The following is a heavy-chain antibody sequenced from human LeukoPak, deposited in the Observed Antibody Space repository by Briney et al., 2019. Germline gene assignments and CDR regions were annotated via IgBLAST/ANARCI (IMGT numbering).Heavy chain of an antibody. J-gene: IGHJ4*02. CDR2: ISDGGSIT. Sequence: GGALRLSCAASGFTFSDYGMSWVRQAPGKGLEWVSTISDGGSITYYADSVKGRFTVSRDNSKNTVYLQMNSLRAEDTAVYYCAKRQKGITMVRGVTHRTYYFDYWGQGTLVTVSS. V-gene: IGHV3-23*01. CDR3: AKRQKGITMVRGVTHRTYYFDY. CDR1: GFTFSDYG. D-gene: IGHD3-10*01.